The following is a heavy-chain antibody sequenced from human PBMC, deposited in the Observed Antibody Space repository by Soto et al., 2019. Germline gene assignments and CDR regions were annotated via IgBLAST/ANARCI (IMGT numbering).Heavy chain of an antibody. CDR3: ARDRLNYYYYGMDV. Sequence: ASVKVSCKASGYTFTGYYMHWLRQAPGQGLEWMGWINPNSGGTNYAQKFQGWVTMTRDTSISTAYMELSRLRSDDTAVYYCARDRLNYYYYGMDVWGQGTTVTVSS. V-gene: IGHV1-2*04. D-gene: IGHD2-21*02. CDR1: GYTFTGYY. J-gene: IGHJ6*02. CDR2: INPNSGGT.